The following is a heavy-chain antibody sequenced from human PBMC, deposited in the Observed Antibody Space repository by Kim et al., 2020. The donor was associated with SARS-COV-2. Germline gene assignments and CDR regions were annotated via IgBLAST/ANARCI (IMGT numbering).Heavy chain of an antibody. J-gene: IGHJ4*02. CDR2: GCTI. D-gene: IGHD2-15*01. V-gene: IGHV3-11*01. CDR3: ARVVYGGLY. Sequence: GCTIYYADAVKARFTISRDHAKNSLYLQMNSLRAEDTAVYYCARVVYGGLYWGQGTLVTVSS.